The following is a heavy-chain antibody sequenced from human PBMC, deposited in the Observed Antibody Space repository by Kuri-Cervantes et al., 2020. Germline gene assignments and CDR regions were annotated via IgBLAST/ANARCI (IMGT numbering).Heavy chain of an antibody. J-gene: IGHJ4*02. V-gene: IGHV3-7*04. Sequence: GESLKISCAASGFTFSWFWMNWVRQAPGKGLEWVANIKQDGSERYYGDSVKGRFTISRDNAENSLYLQMNSLRAEDTAVYYCARGHSSAWDYWGQGTLVTVSS. CDR1: GFTFSWFW. CDR3: ARGHSSAWDY. D-gene: IGHD6-19*01. CDR2: IKQDGSER.